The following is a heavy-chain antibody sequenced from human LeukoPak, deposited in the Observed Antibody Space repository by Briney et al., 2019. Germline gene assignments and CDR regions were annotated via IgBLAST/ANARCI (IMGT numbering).Heavy chain of an antibody. Sequence: PGGSLRLSCAASGFTVSSNYMSWVRQAPGKGLEWVAVISYNGHNKYSADSVKGRFTISRDNSKNTLYLQMNSLRAEDTAIYYCAKDPGMAVYSYGYDAFDIWGQGTMVTVSS. CDR3: AKDPGMAVYSYGYDAFDI. V-gene: IGHV3-30*18. J-gene: IGHJ3*02. D-gene: IGHD5-18*01. CDR1: GFTVSSNY. CDR2: ISYNGHNK.